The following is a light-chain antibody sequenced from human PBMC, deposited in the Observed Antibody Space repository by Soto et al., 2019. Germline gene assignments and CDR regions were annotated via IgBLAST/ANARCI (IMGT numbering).Light chain of an antibody. CDR3: CSYTSSNTVV. Sequence: QSALTQPASVSGSPGQSITISCAGTSSDVGGHNYVSWYQQHPGKAPKLMIYDVNYRPSGVSNRFSGSKSDNTASLTISGLQPEDEADYFCCSYTSSNTVVFGTGTKVTVL. CDR2: DVN. V-gene: IGLV2-14*03. J-gene: IGLJ1*01. CDR1: SSDVGGHNY.